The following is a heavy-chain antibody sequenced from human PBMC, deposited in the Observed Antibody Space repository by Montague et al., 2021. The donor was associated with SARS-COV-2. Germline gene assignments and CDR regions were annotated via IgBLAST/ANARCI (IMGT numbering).Heavy chain of an antibody. CDR2: ISSESAYI. Sequence: SLRLSCAASGFTFSSIRMNWDRRAPGKRLEWVSSISSESAYIVYAESVRGRFTISRDNAQNLLYLQMNSLRAEDTAVYYCARSETSKFYSSGMDVRGQGTTVTVSS. J-gene: IGHJ6*02. CDR3: ARSETSKFYSSGMDV. V-gene: IGHV3-21*01. D-gene: IGHD2-15*01. CDR1: GFTFSSIR.